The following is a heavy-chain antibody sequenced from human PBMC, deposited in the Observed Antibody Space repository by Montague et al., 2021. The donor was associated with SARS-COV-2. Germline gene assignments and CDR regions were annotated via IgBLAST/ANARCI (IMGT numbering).Heavy chain of an antibody. J-gene: IGHJ3*02. D-gene: IGHD5-12*01. CDR2: IYDGGAV. CDR1: GGSITGYY. Sequence: SETPSLTCTVSGGSITGYYWSWLRRSPGKGLEWIAYIYDGGAVNYNPSLGSRVTISTDTSKNQLSLKVNSVTAADTAVYYCVRDHPYDGPREAYDIWGQGTVVTVSS. V-gene: IGHV4-59*01. CDR3: VRDHPYDGPREAYDI.